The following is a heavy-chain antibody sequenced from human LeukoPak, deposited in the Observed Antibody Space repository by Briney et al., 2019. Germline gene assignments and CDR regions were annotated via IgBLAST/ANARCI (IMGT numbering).Heavy chain of an antibody. D-gene: IGHD3-16*01. J-gene: IGHJ6*02. V-gene: IGHV4-31*03. CDR3: ARDGGARYYYYGMDV. CDR2: IYYRGST. Sequence: PSQTLSLTRTVSGGSISSGGYYWSWIRQHPGKGLERLGYIYYRGSTYYNPSLKSRVTISVDTSKNQFSLKLSSVTAADTAVYYCARDGGARYYYYGMDVWGQGTTVTVSS. CDR1: GGSISSGGYY.